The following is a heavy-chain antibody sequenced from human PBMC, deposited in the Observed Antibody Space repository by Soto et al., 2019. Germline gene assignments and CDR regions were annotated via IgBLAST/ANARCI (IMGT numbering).Heavy chain of an antibody. CDR3: ARGRWLRSAFDY. Sequence: QVQLQQWGAGLLKPSETLSLTCAVYGGSFRGYYWSWISQPPGKGLEWIGEINHSGSTNYNPSLKSRVTISVDTSKNQFSLKLSSVTAADTAVYYCARGRWLRSAFDYWGPGTLVTVSS. D-gene: IGHD5-12*01. V-gene: IGHV4-34*01. CDR2: INHSGST. J-gene: IGHJ4*02. CDR1: GGSFRGYY.